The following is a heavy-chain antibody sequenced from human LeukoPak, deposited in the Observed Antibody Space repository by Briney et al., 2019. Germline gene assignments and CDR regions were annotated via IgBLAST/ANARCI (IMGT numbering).Heavy chain of an antibody. J-gene: IGHJ4*02. CDR1: GFTVSSNY. V-gene: IGHV3-30-3*01. CDR3: ARDLRLRGVINTSTGN. Sequence: GGSLRLSCAASGFTVSSNYMNWVRQAPGKGLEWVAVISYDGSNKYYAGSVKGRFTISRDNSKNTLYLQMNSLRAEDTAVYYCARDLRLRGVINTSTGNWGQGTLVTVSS. CDR2: ISYDGSNK. D-gene: IGHD3-10*01.